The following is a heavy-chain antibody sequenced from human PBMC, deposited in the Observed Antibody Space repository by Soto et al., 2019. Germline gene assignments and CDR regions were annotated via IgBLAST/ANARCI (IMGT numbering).Heavy chain of an antibody. D-gene: IGHD2-15*01. Sequence: SVKVSCKASGFTFTSSAMLWVRQARGQRLEWIGWIVVGSGNTNYAQKFQERVTITRDMSTSTAYMELSSLRSEDTAVYYCAACSCRSAYYYYYMDVWGKGTTVTVSS. J-gene: IGHJ6*03. CDR3: AACSCRSAYYYYYMDV. CDR1: GFTFTSSA. CDR2: IVVGSGNT. V-gene: IGHV1-58*02.